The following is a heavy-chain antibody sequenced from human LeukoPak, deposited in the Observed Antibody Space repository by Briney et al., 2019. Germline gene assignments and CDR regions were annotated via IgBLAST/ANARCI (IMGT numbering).Heavy chain of an antibody. J-gene: IGHJ6*02. D-gene: IGHD3-3*01. V-gene: IGHV4-30-4*01. CDR2: IYYSGST. Sequence: SETLSLTCTVSGGSISSGDYYWSWIRQPPGKGLEWIGYIYYSGSTYYNPSLKSRVTISVDTSKNQFSLKLSSVTAADTAVYYCARDQAEYDFWSGYSSGGMDVWGQGITVTVSS. CDR3: ARDQAEYDFWSGYSSGGMDV. CDR1: GGSISSGDYY.